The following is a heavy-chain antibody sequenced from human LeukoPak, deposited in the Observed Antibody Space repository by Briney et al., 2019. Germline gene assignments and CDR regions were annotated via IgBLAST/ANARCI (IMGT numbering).Heavy chain of an antibody. CDR3: ARWATFEYFQH. Sequence: SETLSLTCTVSGGSISSSRYYWGWISQPPGKGLEWIGSIYYSGSTYYNSSLKSRVTISVDTSKNQFSLKLRSETAADTAVYYCARWATFEYFQHWGQGTLVTVSS. V-gene: IGHV4-39*01. CDR2: IYYSGST. CDR1: GGSISSSRYY. J-gene: IGHJ1*01. D-gene: IGHD5-24*01.